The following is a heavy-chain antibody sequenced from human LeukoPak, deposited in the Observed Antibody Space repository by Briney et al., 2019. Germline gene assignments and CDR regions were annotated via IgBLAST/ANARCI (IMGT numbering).Heavy chain of an antibody. CDR2: ISGSGGST. V-gene: IGHV3-23*01. D-gene: IGHD3-22*01. CDR3: AKDQGSSGYYLPYFDY. Sequence: GGSLRLSCAASGFTFSSYAMSWVRQAPGKGLEWVSAISGSGGSTYYADSVKGRFTISRDNSKNTLYLQMNSLRAEDTAAYYCAKDQGSSGYYLPYFDYWGQGTLVTVSS. J-gene: IGHJ4*02. CDR1: GFTFSSYA.